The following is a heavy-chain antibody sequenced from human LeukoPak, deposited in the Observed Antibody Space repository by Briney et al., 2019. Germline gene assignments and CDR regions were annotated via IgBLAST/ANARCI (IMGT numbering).Heavy chain of an antibody. CDR2: ISAYNGNT. J-gene: IGHJ4*02. CDR1: GYTFTSYG. Sequence: ASVKVSCKASGYTFTSYGISWVRQAPGQGLDWMGWISAYNGNTNYAQKLQGRVTMTTDTSTSTAYVELRSLISVDTAVYYCARDVVVVVPAADATPNGYGDLPGYWGQGTLVTVSS. V-gene: IGHV1-18*01. CDR3: ARDVVVVVPAADATPNGYGDLPGY. D-gene: IGHD2-2*01.